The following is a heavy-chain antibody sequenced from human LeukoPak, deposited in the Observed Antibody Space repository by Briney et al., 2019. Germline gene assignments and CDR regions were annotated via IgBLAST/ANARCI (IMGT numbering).Heavy chain of an antibody. D-gene: IGHD2-15*01. CDR1: GGTFSTYV. CDR3: AISQAGHCGGGSCYRHEFYYMDV. V-gene: IGHV1-69*06. Sequence: ASVKVSCKASGGTFSTYVISWVRQAPGQGLEWMGGIIPVFGTANYAEKFQDRVTITADKSTSTAYMELSSLRSEDTAMYYCAISQAGHCGGGSCYRHEFYYMDVWGKGTSVTVSS. CDR2: IIPVFGTA. J-gene: IGHJ6*03.